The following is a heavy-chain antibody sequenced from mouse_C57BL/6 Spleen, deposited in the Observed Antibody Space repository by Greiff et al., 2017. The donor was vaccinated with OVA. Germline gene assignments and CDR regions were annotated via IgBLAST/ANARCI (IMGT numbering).Heavy chain of an antibody. CDR2: IDPSDSYT. CDR3: ARSGYYGSSLLFDY. D-gene: IGHD1-1*01. J-gene: IGHJ2*01. Sequence: QVQLQQPGAELVMPGASVKLSCKASGYTFTSYWMHWVKQRPGQGLEWIGEIDPSDSYTNYNQKFKCKSTLTVDKSSSTAYMQLSSLTSEDSAVYYCARSGYYGSSLLFDYWGKGTTLTVSS. CDR1: GYTFTSYW. V-gene: IGHV1-69*01.